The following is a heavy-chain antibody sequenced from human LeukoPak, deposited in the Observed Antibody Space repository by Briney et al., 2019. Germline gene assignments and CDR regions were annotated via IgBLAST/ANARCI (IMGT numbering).Heavy chain of an antibody. CDR3: ARERRLNYYGSGSYVVWFDP. D-gene: IGHD3-10*01. CDR2: INHSGST. J-gene: IGHJ5*02. CDR1: GGSFSGYY. Sequence: PSETLSLTCAVYGGSFSGYYWSWIRQPPGKGLEWIGEINHSGSTNYNPSLKSRVTISVDTSKNQFSLKLSSVTAADTAVYYCARERRLNYYGSGSYVVWFDPWGQGTLVTVSS. V-gene: IGHV4-34*01.